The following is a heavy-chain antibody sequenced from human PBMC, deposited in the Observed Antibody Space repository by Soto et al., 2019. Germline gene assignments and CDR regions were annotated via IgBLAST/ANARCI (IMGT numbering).Heavy chain of an antibody. CDR3: AKDPVRFLDYYFDY. D-gene: IGHD3-3*01. V-gene: IGHV3-23*01. CDR1: GFTFSSYA. J-gene: IGHJ4*02. CDR2: ISGSGGST. Sequence: GGSLRLSCAASGFTFSSYAMSWVRQAPGKGLEWVSAISGSGGSTYYADSVKGRFTISRDNSKNPLYLQMNSLRAEDTAVYYCAKDPVRFLDYYFDYWGQGTLVTVSS.